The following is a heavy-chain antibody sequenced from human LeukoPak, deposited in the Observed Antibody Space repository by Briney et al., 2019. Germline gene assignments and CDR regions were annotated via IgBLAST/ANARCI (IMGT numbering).Heavy chain of an antibody. CDR3: ARDAVDTANAV. V-gene: IGHV3-74*01. Sequence: GGSLRLSCATSGFTFTTYWMHWVRQAPGKGLVWVSHINSDGSITSYADSVKGRFTISRDNAKNTLYLQMNSLRAEDTAVYYCARDAVDTANAVWGQGTTVTVSS. D-gene: IGHD5-18*01. CDR1: GFTFTTYW. J-gene: IGHJ6*02. CDR2: INSDGSIT.